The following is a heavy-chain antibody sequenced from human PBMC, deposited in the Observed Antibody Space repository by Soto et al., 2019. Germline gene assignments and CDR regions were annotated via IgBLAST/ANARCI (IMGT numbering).Heavy chain of an antibody. CDR1: GGSFSGYY. CDR2: INHSGST. J-gene: IGHJ5*02. CDR3: ARGRIVVVPAAKRNWFDP. Sequence: LSLTCAVYGGSFSGYYWSWIRQPPGKGLEWIGEINHSGSTNYNPSLKSRVTISVDTSKNQFSLKLSSVTAADTAVYYCARGRIVVVPAAKRNWFDPWGQGTLVTVAS. V-gene: IGHV4-34*01. D-gene: IGHD2-2*01.